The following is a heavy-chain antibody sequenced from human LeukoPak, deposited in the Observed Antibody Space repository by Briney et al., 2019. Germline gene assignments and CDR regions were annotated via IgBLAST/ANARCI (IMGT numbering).Heavy chain of an antibody. V-gene: IGHV4-34*01. J-gene: IGHJ5*02. CDR2: INHSGST. D-gene: IGHD3-10*01. CDR3: ARRSLRYYHGSGRLYWFDP. CDR1: GGSFSGYY. Sequence: PSETLSLTCAVYGGSFSGYYWSWIRQPPGKGLEWIGEINHSGSTNYNPSLKSRVTISVDTSKNQFSLKLSSVTAADTAVYYCARRSLRYYHGSGRLYWFDPWGQGTLVTVSS.